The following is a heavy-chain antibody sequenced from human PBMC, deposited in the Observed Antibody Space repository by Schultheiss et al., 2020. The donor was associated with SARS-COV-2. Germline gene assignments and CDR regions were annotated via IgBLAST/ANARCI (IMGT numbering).Heavy chain of an antibody. CDR2: IYYSGST. CDR3: ARSPMVRGGADY. Sequence: SETLSLTCTVSGGSISSYYWSWIRQHPGKGLEWIGYIYYSGSTYYNPSLKSRVTISVDTSKNQFSLKLSSVTAADTAVYYCARSPMVRGGADYWGQGTLVTVSS. V-gene: IGHV4-59*06. CDR1: GGSISSYY. D-gene: IGHD3-10*01. J-gene: IGHJ4*02.